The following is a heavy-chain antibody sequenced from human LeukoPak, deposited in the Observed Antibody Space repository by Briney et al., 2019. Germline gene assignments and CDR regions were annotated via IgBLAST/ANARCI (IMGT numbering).Heavy chain of an antibody. CDR1: GYTFTSYA. CDR3: ARAGYSYGYGWSRDRTYYFDY. Sequence: VASVKVSCKASGYTFTSYAMHWVRQAPGQRLEWMGWINAGNGNTKYSQKFLGRVTITRDTSASTAYMELSSLRSEDTAVYYCARAGYSYGYGWSRDRTYYFDYWGQGTLVTVSS. V-gene: IGHV1-3*01. CDR2: INAGNGNT. J-gene: IGHJ4*02. D-gene: IGHD5-18*01.